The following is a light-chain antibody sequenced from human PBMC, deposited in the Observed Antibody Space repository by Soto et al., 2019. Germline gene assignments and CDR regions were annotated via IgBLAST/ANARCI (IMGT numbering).Light chain of an antibody. Sequence: EIVMTQSPDTLSVSPGERATLSCRASQSVSSNLAWYQQKPGQAPRLLISGASARATDIPARFSGSGSGTEFTLTIGSLQPEDFAIYYCQQYYNWPLTFGGGTTVEIK. CDR2: GAS. CDR1: QSVSSN. CDR3: QQYYNWPLT. J-gene: IGKJ4*01. V-gene: IGKV3-15*01.